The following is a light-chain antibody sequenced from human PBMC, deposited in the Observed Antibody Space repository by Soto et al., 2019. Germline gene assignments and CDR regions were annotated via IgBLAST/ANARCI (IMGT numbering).Light chain of an antibody. CDR3: QQYESYSPLT. CDR2: DAS. Sequence: DIQMTQSPSTLSASVGDRVSITCRARQSIIRWLAWYQQKPGKAPKLLISDASNLESGVPSRFSGSGSGTEFTLTISSLQPDDFATYYCQQYESYSPLTFGGGTKVDI. V-gene: IGKV1-5*01. CDR1: QSIIRW. J-gene: IGKJ4*01.